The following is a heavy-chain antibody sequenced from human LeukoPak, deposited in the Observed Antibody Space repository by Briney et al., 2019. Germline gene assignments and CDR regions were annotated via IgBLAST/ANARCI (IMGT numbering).Heavy chain of an antibody. CDR3: ARGRRGMTTVTSLEDYYFDY. Sequence: GGSLRLSCAASGFTFSSYGMHWVRQAPGKGLEWVSVIYSGGSTYYADSVKGRFTISRDSSKNTLYLQMNSLRAEDTAVYYCARGRRGMTTVTSLEDYYFDYWGQGTLVTVSS. J-gene: IGHJ4*02. D-gene: IGHD4-17*01. CDR2: IYSGGST. CDR1: GFTFSSYG. V-gene: IGHV3-53*01.